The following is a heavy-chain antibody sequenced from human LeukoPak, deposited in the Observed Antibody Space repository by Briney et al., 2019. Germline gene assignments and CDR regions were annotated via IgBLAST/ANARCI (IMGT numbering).Heavy chain of an antibody. CDR3: ARVANRGVASRYNWFDP. J-gene: IGHJ5*02. CDR2: INHSGST. Sequence: SETLSLTCAVYGGSFSGYYWSWIRQPPGKGLEWIGEINHSGSTNYNPSLKCRVTISVDTSKNQFSLKLSSVTAADTAVYYCARVANRGVASRYNWFDPWGQGTLVTVSS. V-gene: IGHV4-34*01. D-gene: IGHD3-10*01. CDR1: GGSFSGYY.